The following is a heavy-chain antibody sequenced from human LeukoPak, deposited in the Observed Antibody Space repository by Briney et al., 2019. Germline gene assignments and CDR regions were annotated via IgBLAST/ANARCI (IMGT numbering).Heavy chain of an antibody. J-gene: IGHJ6*02. V-gene: IGHV3-9*01. CDR2: ISWNSGSI. CDR3: ARDRYSSGWYGTDV. Sequence: SGGSLRLSCAASGFTFDDYAMHWVRQAPGKGLEWVSGISWNSGSIGYADSVKGRFTISRDNSKNTLYLQMNSLRAEDTAVYYCARDRYSSGWYGTDVWGQGTTVTVSS. CDR1: GFTFDDYA. D-gene: IGHD6-19*01.